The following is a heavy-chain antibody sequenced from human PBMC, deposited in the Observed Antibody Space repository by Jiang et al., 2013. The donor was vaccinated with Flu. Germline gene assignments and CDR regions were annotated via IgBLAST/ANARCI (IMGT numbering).Heavy chain of an antibody. Sequence: PGLVTPSQTLSLTCTVSGGSIGDGGYYWAWIRQHPGKGLEWIGHIYYSGTPYYKPSLKSRLTISVDTSKNQFSLNLTSVTAADTALYYCARDRHDYGVDAFDVWGQGTMVTVS. D-gene: IGHD4-17*01. CDR1: GGSIGDGGYY. CDR2: IYYSGTP. CDR3: ARDRHDYGVDAFDV. V-gene: IGHV4-31*03. J-gene: IGHJ3*01.